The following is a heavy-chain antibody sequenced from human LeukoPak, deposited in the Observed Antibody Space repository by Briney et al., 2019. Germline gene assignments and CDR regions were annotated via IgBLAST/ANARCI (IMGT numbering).Heavy chain of an antibody. Sequence: YPGGSLRLSCAASGLTFSSYAMHWVRQAPGKGLEWVAVISYDGSNKDYADSVKGRFTISRDNSRNTLSLQMNSLRPEDTAVYYCAPDLRGSASSLDDWGQGTLVNVSS. J-gene: IGHJ4*02. V-gene: IGHV3-30*03. D-gene: IGHD6-25*01. CDR3: APDLRGSASSLDD. CDR1: GLTFSSYA. CDR2: ISYDGSNK.